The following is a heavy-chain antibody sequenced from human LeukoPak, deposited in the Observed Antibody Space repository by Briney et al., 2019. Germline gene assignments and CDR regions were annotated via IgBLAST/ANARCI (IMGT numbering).Heavy chain of an antibody. Sequence: GGSLRLSCAASGFTFSNFAMNWVRQAPGKGLEWVSTISGSGGSTYYAGSVKGRFTISRDNSKNTLYLQMNSLRAEDTAVYYCAKMVHTEQWLVPFDYWGQGTLVTVSS. J-gene: IGHJ4*02. D-gene: IGHD6-19*01. CDR2: ISGSGGST. V-gene: IGHV3-23*01. CDR3: AKMVHTEQWLVPFDY. CDR1: GFTFSNFA.